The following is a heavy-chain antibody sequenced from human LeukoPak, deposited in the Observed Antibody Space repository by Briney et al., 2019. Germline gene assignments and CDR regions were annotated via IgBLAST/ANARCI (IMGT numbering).Heavy chain of an antibody. CDR1: GFTFSSYA. Sequence: GGSLRLSCAASGFTFSSYAIHWVRQAPGKGLEWVAVISYDGSNKYYADSVKGRSTISRDNSKNTLYLQMNSLRAEDTAVYYCARDLTYYPQYYFDYWGQGTLVTVSS. J-gene: IGHJ4*02. CDR2: ISYDGSNK. CDR3: ARDLTYYPQYYFDY. V-gene: IGHV3-30*04. D-gene: IGHD1-26*01.